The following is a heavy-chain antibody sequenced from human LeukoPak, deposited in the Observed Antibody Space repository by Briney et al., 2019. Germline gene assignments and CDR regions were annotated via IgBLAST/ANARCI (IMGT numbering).Heavy chain of an antibody. J-gene: IGHJ4*02. D-gene: IGHD1-26*01. V-gene: IGHV3-64*01. CDR2: IGPDGGTT. CDR3: ARGALLTDY. CDR1: AFTFYTYG. Sequence: GGSLRLSCAASAFTFYTYGMHWVRHAPGKGLEYVSGIGPDGGTTYYANSVKGRFTISRDNSKYMLYLQMGSLTADEMAVYYCARGALLTDYWGQGTLVTVSS.